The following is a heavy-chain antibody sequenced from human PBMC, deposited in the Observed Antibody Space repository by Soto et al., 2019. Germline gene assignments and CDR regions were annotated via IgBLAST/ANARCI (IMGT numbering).Heavy chain of an antibody. Sequence: SETKSLTSTVSGGSISSGGYCWSWIRQHPGKGLEWIGYIYYSGSTYYNPSLKSRVTISVDTSKNQFSLKLSSVTAADTAVYYCARDRHLDCSSTSCYSSSAYCYGMDVWGQGTTVTVSS. J-gene: IGHJ6*02. CDR1: GGSISSGGYC. V-gene: IGHV4-31*03. D-gene: IGHD2-2*02. CDR2: IYYSGST. CDR3: ARDRHLDCSSTSCYSSSAYCYGMDV.